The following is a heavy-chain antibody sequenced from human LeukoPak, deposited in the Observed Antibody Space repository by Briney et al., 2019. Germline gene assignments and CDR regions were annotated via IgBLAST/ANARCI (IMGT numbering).Heavy chain of an antibody. Sequence: SETLSLTCTVSGGSISSYYWSWIRQPPGKGLEWIGNIYYSGSTNYNPSLKSRVTISVDTSKNQFSLKLSSVTAADTAVYYCAREDYGDYAETAFDIWGQGTMVTVSS. V-gene: IGHV4-59*01. CDR3: AREDYGDYAETAFDI. J-gene: IGHJ3*02. D-gene: IGHD4-17*01. CDR1: GGSISSYY. CDR2: IYYSGST.